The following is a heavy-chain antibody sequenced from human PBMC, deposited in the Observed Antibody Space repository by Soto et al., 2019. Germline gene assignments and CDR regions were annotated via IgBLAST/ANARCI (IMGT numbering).Heavy chain of an antibody. J-gene: IGHJ6*02. D-gene: IGHD6-13*01. V-gene: IGHV4-59*10. CDR2: IYTTGST. Sequence: SETLSLTCAVSGASLSDNYCNWLRQPPGKGLEWIGRIYTTGSTNYNPSLKSRVTMSVDTSKNQFSLKLSSVTAADTAVYYCARGSSWGIYYYGMGVWGQGTTGTVSS. CDR3: ARGSSWGIYYYGMGV. CDR1: GASLSDNY.